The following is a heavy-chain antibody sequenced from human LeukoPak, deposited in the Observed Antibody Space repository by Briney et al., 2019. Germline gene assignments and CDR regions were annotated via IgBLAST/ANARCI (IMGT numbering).Heavy chain of an antibody. J-gene: IGHJ4*02. CDR3: ARDRGWRTSGYYLYHFDY. CDR1: GFTYRNSA. D-gene: IGHD3-22*01. V-gene: IGHV3-7*01. Sequence: PGGSLRLSCAASGFTYRNSAMSWVRQAPGKGLEWVASIKHNGGEKYYVDSVKGRFTISRDNAKNSLYLEMSSLRVEDTAVYYCARDRGWRTSGYYLYHFDYWGQGTLVTFAS. CDR2: IKHNGGEK.